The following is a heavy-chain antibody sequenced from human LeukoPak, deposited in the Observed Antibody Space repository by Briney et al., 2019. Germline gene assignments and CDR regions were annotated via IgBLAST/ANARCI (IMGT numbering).Heavy chain of an antibody. Sequence: SETLSLTCTVSGGSISSSSYYWGWIRQPPGKTLEWIGYIYYSGSTNYNPSLKSRVTISVDTSKNQFSLRLSSVTAADTAVYYCARASGYGDPFDYWGQGTLVTVSS. CDR1: GGSISSSSYY. CDR3: ARASGYGDPFDY. D-gene: IGHD4-17*01. J-gene: IGHJ4*02. CDR2: IYYSGST. V-gene: IGHV4-61*05.